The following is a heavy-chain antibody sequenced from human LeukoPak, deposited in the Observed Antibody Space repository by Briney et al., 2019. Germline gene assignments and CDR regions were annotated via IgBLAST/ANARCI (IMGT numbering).Heavy chain of an antibody. J-gene: IGHJ5*02. V-gene: IGHV1-8*03. CDR3: ARFYDILTGYSP. Sequence: ASVKVSCKASGGTFSSYAISWVRQATGQGLEWMGWMNPNSGNTGYAQKFQGRVTITRNTSISTAYMELSSLRSEDTAVYYRARFYDILTGYSPWGQGTLVTVSS. CDR1: GGTFSSYA. CDR2: MNPNSGNT. D-gene: IGHD3-9*01.